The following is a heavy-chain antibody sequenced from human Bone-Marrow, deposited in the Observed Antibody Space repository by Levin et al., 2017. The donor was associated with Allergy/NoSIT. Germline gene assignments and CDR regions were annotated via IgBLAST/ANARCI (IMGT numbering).Heavy chain of an antibody. Sequence: GESLKISCAASGFTFSSYAMHWVRQAPGKGLEWVAVISYDGSNKYYADSVKGRFTISRDNSKNTLYLQMNSLRAEDTAVYYCAREYAGKRSYYYYGMDVWGQGTTVTVSS. CDR3: AREYAGKRSYYYYGMDV. CDR1: GFTFSSYA. D-gene: IGHD4-23*01. J-gene: IGHJ6*02. CDR2: ISYDGSNK. V-gene: IGHV3-30-3*01.